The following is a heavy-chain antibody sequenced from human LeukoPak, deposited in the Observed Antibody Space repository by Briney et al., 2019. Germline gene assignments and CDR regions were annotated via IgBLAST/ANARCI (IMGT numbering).Heavy chain of an antibody. CDR2: INPNSGGT. CDR1: GYTFTGYY. CDR3: ARGPTVATIIELSY. V-gene: IGHV1-2*02. D-gene: IGHD5-12*01. J-gene: IGHJ4*02. Sequence: VASVKVSCKASGYTFTGYYMHWVRQAPGQGLEWMGWINPNSGGTNYAQKFQGRVTVTRDTSISTAYMELSRLRSDDTAVYYCARGPTVATIIELSYWGQGTLVTVSS.